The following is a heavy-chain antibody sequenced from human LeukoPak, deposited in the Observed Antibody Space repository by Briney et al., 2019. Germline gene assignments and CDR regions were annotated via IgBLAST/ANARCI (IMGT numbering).Heavy chain of an antibody. Sequence: GGSLRLSCAASGFTFSSYGMHWVRQAPGKGLEWVAFIRYDGSNEYYADSVKGRFTISRDNSKNTLYLQMNSLRAEDTAVYYCAKDQRKGYYYDSSGYGGYFDYWGQGTLVTVSS. V-gene: IGHV3-30*02. CDR3: AKDQRKGYYYDSSGYGGYFDY. D-gene: IGHD3-22*01. J-gene: IGHJ4*02. CDR2: IRYDGSNE. CDR1: GFTFSSYG.